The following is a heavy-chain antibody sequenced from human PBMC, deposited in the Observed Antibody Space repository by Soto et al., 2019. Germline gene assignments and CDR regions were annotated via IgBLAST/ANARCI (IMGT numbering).Heavy chain of an antibody. Sequence: PGGSLRLSCAASGFTFSTYWMDWVRQTPGKGLEWVANINQDGSEKNYVDSVKGRFTIYRDNAKNSLYLQMSSLTAEGSALYYCSRSLDSWGQGTLVTVSS. CDR2: INQDGSEK. CDR1: GFTFSTYW. J-gene: IGHJ4*02. CDR3: SRSLDS. V-gene: IGHV3-7*01.